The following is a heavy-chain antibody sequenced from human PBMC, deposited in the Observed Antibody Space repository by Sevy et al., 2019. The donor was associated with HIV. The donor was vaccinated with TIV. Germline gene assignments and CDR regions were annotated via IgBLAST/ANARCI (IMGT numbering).Heavy chain of an antibody. CDR1: GFSFSSYE. CDR2: ITSSGSNI. J-gene: IGHJ4*02. V-gene: IGHV3-48*03. Sequence: GGSLRLSCAASGFSFSSYEMNWVRQAPGKGLEWVSSITSSGSNIYYSDSVKGRFTISRDNAKNSLYLQMNSLRAEDTALYYCTRDLPPSATIVPHFDYWGQGTLVIVS. CDR3: TRDLPPSATIVPHFDY. D-gene: IGHD2-21*01.